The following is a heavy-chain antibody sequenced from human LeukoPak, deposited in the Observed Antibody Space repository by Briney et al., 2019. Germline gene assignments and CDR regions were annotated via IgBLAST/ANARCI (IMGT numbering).Heavy chain of an antibody. CDR3: AGTPSITFGGVIVPYYYYYYMDV. V-gene: IGHV1-18*01. CDR2: ISAYNGNT. CDR1: GYTFTSYG. J-gene: IGHJ6*03. D-gene: IGHD3-16*02. Sequence: ASVKVSCKASGYTFTSYGISWVRQAPGQGLEWMGWISAYNGNTSYAQKLQGRVTMTTDTSTSTAYMELRSLRSDDTAVYYCAGTPSITFGGVIVPYYYYYYMDVWGKGTTVTISS.